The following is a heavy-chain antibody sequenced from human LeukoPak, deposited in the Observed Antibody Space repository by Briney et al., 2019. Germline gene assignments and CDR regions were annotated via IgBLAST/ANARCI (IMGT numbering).Heavy chain of an antibody. J-gene: IGHJ4*03. V-gene: IGHV1-46*01. CDR1: GYIFTNYY. CDR3: ARISGDSGGY. CDR2: VNPIGGST. D-gene: IGHD4-17*01. Sequence: ASVKVSCKAFGYIFTNYYIHWVRQAPGQGLEWMGIVNPIGGSTNYARKFQGRVTMTSDTSTDTAYMELSSLRSEDTTICYCARISGDSGGYWGQGTLVTVSS.